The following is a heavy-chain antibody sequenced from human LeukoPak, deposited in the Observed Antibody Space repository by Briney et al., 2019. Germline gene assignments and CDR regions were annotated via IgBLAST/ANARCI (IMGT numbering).Heavy chain of an antibody. D-gene: IGHD5-12*01. CDR1: GFSLSSHW. Sequence: GGSLRLSCAASGFSLSSHWMSWVRQAPGKGLEWVANINQDGSARYYVDSVKGRFTTSRDNAKNSMYLQMNSLRPEDTAVYYCARWDIRGTAHQLDYWGQGTLVTVSS. V-gene: IGHV3-7*01. J-gene: IGHJ4*02. CDR3: ARWDIRGTAHQLDY. CDR2: INQDGSAR.